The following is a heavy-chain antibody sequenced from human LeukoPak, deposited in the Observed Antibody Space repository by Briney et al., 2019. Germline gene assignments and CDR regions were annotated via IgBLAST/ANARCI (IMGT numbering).Heavy chain of an antibody. V-gene: IGHV4-4*02. CDR1: GGSISSSNW. Sequence: PSETLSLTCAVSGGSISSSNWWSWVRQPPGKGLEWIGEIYHSESTNYSPSLKSRVTISVDKSKNQFSLKLSSVTAADTAVYYCARDPHYYDSSGYYNDYWGQGTLVTVSS. CDR2: IYHSEST. D-gene: IGHD3-22*01. J-gene: IGHJ4*02. CDR3: ARDPHYYDSSGYYNDY.